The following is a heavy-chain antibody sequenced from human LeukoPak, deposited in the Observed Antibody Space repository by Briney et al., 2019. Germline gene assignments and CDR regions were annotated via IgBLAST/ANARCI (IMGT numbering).Heavy chain of an antibody. Sequence: GGSLRLSCAASGFTFITYNMNWVRQAPGKGLEWVSSITSSSIHTFYADSVRGRFTISRDNAKNTLYLQMNSLRAEDTAVYYCARGPIVVVPAASYMNVWGKGTTVTISS. CDR2: ITSSSIHT. J-gene: IGHJ6*03. CDR3: ARGPIVVVPAASYMNV. V-gene: IGHV3-21*01. CDR1: GFTFITYN. D-gene: IGHD2-2*01.